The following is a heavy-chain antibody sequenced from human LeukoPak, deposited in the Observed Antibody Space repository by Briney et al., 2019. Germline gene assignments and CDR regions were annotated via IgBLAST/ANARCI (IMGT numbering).Heavy chain of an antibody. CDR2: INHSGST. CDR3: ARVPMGRNYFDC. V-gene: IGHV4-34*01. Sequence: SETLSLTCAVYGGSFSGYYWSWIRQPPGKGLEWIGEINHSGSTNYNPSLKSRVTISVDTSKNQFSLKLSSVTAADTAVYYCARVPMGRNYFDCWGQGTLVTVSS. J-gene: IGHJ4*02. D-gene: IGHD2-8*01. CDR1: GGSFSGYY.